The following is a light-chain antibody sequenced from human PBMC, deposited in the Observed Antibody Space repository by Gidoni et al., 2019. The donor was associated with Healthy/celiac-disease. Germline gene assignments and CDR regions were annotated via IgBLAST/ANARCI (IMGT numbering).Light chain of an antibody. CDR1: QSVSSN. J-gene: IGKJ4*01. Sequence: EIVMTQSPATLSVSPGERATLSCRASQSVSSNLAWYQQKPGQAPRLLIYGASTRATEFTLTISSLQSEDFAVYYCQQYNNWPPKITFGGGTKVEIK. V-gene: IGKV3-15*01. CDR3: QQYNNWPPKIT. CDR2: GAS.